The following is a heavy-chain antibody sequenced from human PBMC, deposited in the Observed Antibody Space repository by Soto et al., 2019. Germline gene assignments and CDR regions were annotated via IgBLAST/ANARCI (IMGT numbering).Heavy chain of an antibody. J-gene: IGHJ4*02. CDR2: ISPYNGNT. D-gene: IGHD6-13*01. V-gene: IGHV1-18*01. CDR1: GYTFTSYG. CDR3: ARRFGYSSSWYLGYYFDY. Sequence: PVKVSFKASGYTFTSYGISWGRQAPGQGLEWKGWISPYNGNTNYAQKLQGRVTLTTDPSPSTAYMELRSLRSDDTAVYYCARRFGYSSSWYLGYYFDYWGQGTLVTVSS.